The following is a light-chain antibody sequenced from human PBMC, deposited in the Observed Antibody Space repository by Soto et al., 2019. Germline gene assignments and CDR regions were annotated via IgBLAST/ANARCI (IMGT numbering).Light chain of an antibody. CDR3: QHYNTWPRT. CDR2: GAS. V-gene: IGKV3-15*01. Sequence: EIVMTQSPATLSVSPGERATLSCRASQSVSSNLAWYQQKPGQAPRLLIYGASTRATGIPARFSGSGSGTEFTLTNSSPQSEDSAVYYCQHYNTWPRTFGQGTKVEI. CDR1: QSVSSN. J-gene: IGKJ1*01.